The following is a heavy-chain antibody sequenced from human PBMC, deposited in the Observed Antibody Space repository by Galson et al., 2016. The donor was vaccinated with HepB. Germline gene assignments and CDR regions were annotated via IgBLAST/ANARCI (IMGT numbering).Heavy chain of an antibody. Sequence: SLRLSCAASGFTFSIYAMSWVRQAPGKGLEWVSAISGSGGSTYYADSVKGRFTVSRDNSKNTLYLQMNSLGAEDTAVYFCARDVVIDPRIEYYYYYYGLDVWGQGTTVTVSS. V-gene: IGHV3-23*01. CDR2: ISGSGGST. D-gene: IGHD2-21*01. CDR3: ARDVVIDPRIEYYYYYYGLDV. CDR1: GFTFSIYA. J-gene: IGHJ6*02.